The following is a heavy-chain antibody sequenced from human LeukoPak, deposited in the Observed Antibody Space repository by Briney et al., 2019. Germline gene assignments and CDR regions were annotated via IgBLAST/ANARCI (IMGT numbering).Heavy chain of an antibody. Sequence: SETLSLTCTVSGDSIGSHYWSWIRQPPGKGLEWIGYIFYVGSTNYNPSLKSRVTISVDTSKNQFSLKLSSVTAADTAVYYCARTLYDSSGYYPSPLGYWGQGTLVTVSS. CDR2: IFYVGST. D-gene: IGHD3-22*01. J-gene: IGHJ4*02. CDR3: ARTLYDSSGYYPSPLGY. CDR1: GDSIGSHY. V-gene: IGHV4-59*11.